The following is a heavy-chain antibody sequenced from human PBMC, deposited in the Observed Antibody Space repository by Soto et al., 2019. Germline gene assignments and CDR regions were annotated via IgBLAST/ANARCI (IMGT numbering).Heavy chain of an antibody. J-gene: IGHJ4*02. V-gene: IGHV3-49*03. D-gene: IGHD6-6*01. CDR1: GFTFDDYA. CDR2: IRSKAYGGTT. Sequence: GGSLRLSCTASGFTFDDYAMSWFRQAPGKGLEWVGFIRSKAYGGTTEYAASVKGRFTISRDDSKSIAYLQMNSLKTEDTAVYYCTRRPRGIAARHFDYWGQGTLVTV. CDR3: TRRPRGIAARHFDY.